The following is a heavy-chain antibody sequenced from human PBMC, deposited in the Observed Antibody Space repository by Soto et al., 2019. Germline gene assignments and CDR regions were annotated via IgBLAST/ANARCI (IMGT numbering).Heavy chain of an antibody. Sequence: EVQLLESGGGLVQPGGSLRLSCAASGFTFSSYAMSWVRQAPGMGLEWVSVISGSGYATYYAGAVKGRFTVSRDNSNNTVYLQMNSRRAEDTAVYYCAKEETVLVNYYYYYGMDVWGQGTTVTVSS. V-gene: IGHV3-23*01. J-gene: IGHJ6*02. CDR2: ISGSGYAT. CDR1: GFTFSSYA. CDR3: AKEETVLVNYYYYYGMDV. D-gene: IGHD4-17*01.